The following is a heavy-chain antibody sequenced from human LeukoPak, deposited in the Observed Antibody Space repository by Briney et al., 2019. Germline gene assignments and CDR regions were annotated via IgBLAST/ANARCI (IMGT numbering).Heavy chain of an antibody. Sequence: SETLSLTCAVYGGSLSGYYWSWIRQPPGKGLEWIGEINHSGSTNYNPSLKSRVTISVDTSKNQFSLKLSSVTAADTAVYYCARRSAAIVSGYKNWGQGTLVTVSS. CDR2: INHSGST. V-gene: IGHV4-34*01. J-gene: IGHJ4*02. CDR1: GGSLSGYY. D-gene: IGHD3-22*01. CDR3: ARRSAAIVSGYKN.